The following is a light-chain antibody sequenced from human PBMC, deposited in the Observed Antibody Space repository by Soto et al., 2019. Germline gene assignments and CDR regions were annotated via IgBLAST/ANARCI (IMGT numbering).Light chain of an antibody. CDR3: QQYHSYWT. Sequence: DIQMTQSPSTLSASVGDRVTITCRASQSISRMLAWYQQKPGRAPKLLIYKASTLQSGVPSRFSGGGSGTEFTLTISSLQTDDFSTYYCQQYHSYWTVGQGTKVDIK. CDR2: KAS. CDR1: QSISRM. J-gene: IGKJ1*01. V-gene: IGKV1-5*03.